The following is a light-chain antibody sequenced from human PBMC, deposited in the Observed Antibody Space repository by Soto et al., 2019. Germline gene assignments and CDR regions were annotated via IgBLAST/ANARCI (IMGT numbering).Light chain of an antibody. Sequence: DIQMTQSPSSLSPSVGDRVTITCRASQSISNYLSWYQQIPGKAPKLLIYAASTLRSGVSSRFSGSGSGTDFTLTISSLQPEDFATYYCQQSYSTPWTFGQGTKVEIK. CDR2: AAS. CDR3: QQSYSTPWT. J-gene: IGKJ1*01. V-gene: IGKV1-39*01. CDR1: QSISNY.